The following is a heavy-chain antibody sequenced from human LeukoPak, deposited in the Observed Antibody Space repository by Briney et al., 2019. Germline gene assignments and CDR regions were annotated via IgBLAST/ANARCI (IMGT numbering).Heavy chain of an antibody. J-gene: IGHJ4*02. D-gene: IGHD3-10*01. Sequence: PSETLSLTCTVSGGSISSYYWIWIRQPPGKGLEWIGYIYYIRNTNYNPSLKSRVTISVDASMNQFSLKLNSVTAADSAVYYCARLTVYGPGYFDYWGQGTLVTVSS. CDR2: IYYIRNT. CDR1: GGSISSYY. V-gene: IGHV4-59*08. CDR3: ARLTVYGPGYFDY.